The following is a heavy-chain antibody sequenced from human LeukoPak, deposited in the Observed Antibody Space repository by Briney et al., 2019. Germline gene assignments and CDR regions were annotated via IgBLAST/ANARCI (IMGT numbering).Heavy chain of an antibody. CDR2: ISGDGDTT. D-gene: IGHD6-13*01. Sequence: GGSLRLSCEASGFTFGGNAMTWVRQVPGKGLEWVSYISGDGDTTHYADSVKGRFTISRDNSKNTVYLQMNNLRAEDTAVYYCARDRYTGVYGLFDFRGQGTLVTVSS. CDR3: ARDRYTGVYGLFDF. V-gene: IGHV3-23*01. J-gene: IGHJ4*02. CDR1: GFTFGGNA.